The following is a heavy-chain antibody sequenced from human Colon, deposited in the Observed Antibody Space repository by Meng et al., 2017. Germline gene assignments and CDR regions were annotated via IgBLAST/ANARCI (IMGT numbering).Heavy chain of an antibody. V-gene: IGHV4-4*02. CDR1: GDSVSSSNW. CDR3: ARKFTIRGPGANWLDP. J-gene: IGHJ5*02. Sequence: VQLQASGDGVVKPAGRLALTCVVYGDSVSSSNWWPWVRQPPGKGLEWIGEIHHGGSTNYNPSLKSRVTISIDKSKNQFSLTLNSLTAADTAVYYCARKFTIRGPGANWLDPWGQGTLVTVSS. D-gene: IGHD7-27*01. CDR2: IHHGGST.